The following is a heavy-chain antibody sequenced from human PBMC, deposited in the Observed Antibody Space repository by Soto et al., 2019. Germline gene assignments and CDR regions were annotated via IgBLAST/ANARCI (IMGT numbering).Heavy chain of an antibody. J-gene: IGHJ6*03. Sequence: SETLSLTCTVSGGSISSYYWSWIRQPPGKGLEWIGYIYYSGSTNYNPSLKSRVTISVDTSKNQFSLKLSSVTAVDTAVYYCARTPYGSGRRDYYYYYYMDVWGKGATVTVSS. D-gene: IGHD3-10*01. V-gene: IGHV4-59*01. CDR2: IYYSGST. CDR3: ARTPYGSGRRDYYYYYYMDV. CDR1: GGSISSYY.